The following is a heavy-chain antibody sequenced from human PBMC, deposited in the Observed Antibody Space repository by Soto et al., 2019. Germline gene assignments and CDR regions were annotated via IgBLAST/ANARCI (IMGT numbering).Heavy chain of an antibody. V-gene: IGHV1-2*04. J-gene: IGHJ3*02. CDR2: INPNSGGT. Sequence: GASVKVSCKASGYTFTGYYMHWVRQAPGQGLEWMGWINPNSGGTNYAQKFQGWVTMTRDTSISTAYMELSRLRSDDTAVYYCARDLNYDYVWGSYRRIDAFDIWGQGTMVTVSS. D-gene: IGHD3-16*02. CDR3: ARDLNYDYVWGSYRRIDAFDI. CDR1: GYTFTGYY.